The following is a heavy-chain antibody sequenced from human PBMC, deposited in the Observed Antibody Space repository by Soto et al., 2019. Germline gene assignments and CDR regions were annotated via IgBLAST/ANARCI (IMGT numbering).Heavy chain of an antibody. V-gene: IGHV3-48*02. CDR1: GLTFTSYS. CDR2: ISSSSSTI. D-gene: IGHD6-19*01. CDR3: TRDPAVAGIYHYFDY. Sequence: GGSLRLSCAASGLTFTSYSMNWVRQAPGKGLEWVSFISSSSSTIYYADSVKGRFTISRDNAKNSLYLQMNSLRDEDTAVYYCTRDPAVAGIYHYFDYWGQGTLVTVSS. J-gene: IGHJ4*02.